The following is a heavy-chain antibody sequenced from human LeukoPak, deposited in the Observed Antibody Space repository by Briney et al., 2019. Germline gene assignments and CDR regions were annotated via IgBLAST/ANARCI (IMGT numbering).Heavy chain of an antibody. Sequence: SETLSLTCAVYGGSFSGYYWSWIRQPPGKGLEWIGEINHSRSTNYNPSLKSRVTISVDTSKNQFSLKLSSVTAADTAVYYCAKKLSSWYFIFDYWGQGTLVTVSS. CDR2: INHSRST. CDR3: AKKLSSWYFIFDY. J-gene: IGHJ4*02. CDR1: GGSFSGYY. D-gene: IGHD6-13*01. V-gene: IGHV4-34*01.